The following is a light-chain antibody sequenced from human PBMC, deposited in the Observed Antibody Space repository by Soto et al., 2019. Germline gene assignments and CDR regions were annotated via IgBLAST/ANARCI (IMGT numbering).Light chain of an antibody. CDR3: SSYTNINTRACV. V-gene: IGLV2-14*01. CDR2: EVT. Sequence: QSVLTQPASVSGSPGQSITISCTGTSGDIGSYNRVSWYQQHPGKAPNLIIYEVTDRPSGVSNRFSGSKSGNTASLTISGLQAEDEAEYYCSSYTNINTRACVFGTGTKVTVL. CDR1: SGDIGSYNR. J-gene: IGLJ1*01.